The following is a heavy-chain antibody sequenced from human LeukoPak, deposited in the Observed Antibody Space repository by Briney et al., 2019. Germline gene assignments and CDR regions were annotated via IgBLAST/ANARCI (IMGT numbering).Heavy chain of an antibody. CDR1: GVSISNYY. D-gene: IGHD3-10*01. J-gene: IGHJ4*02. V-gene: IGHV4-4*09. CDR3: ARHFPNVFGGLAGRQFVYYFDS. Sequence: PETLSLTCTVSGVSISNYYCAWIRQSPGKGLEWIGSIYATGSTIYYNPSLKSRVTISVAASTTQFSLTLSSVTAADTAVYYCARHFPNVFGGLAGRQFVYYFDSWGQGTLVTASS. CDR2: IYATGST.